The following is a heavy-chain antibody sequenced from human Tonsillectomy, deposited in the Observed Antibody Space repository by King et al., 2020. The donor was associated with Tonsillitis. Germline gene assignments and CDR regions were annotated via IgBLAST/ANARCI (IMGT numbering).Heavy chain of an antibody. D-gene: IGHD3-10*01. V-gene: IGHV1-46*01. CDR1: GYTFTSYY. J-gene: IGHJ5*02. Sequence: VQLVESGAEVKKPGASVKVSCKASGYTFTSYYMHWVRQAPGQGLEWRGIINPSGGSTSYAQKFQGRVTMTRDTSTSTVYMELSSLRSEDTAVYYCARAYYFGSGSYSRFDPWGQGPLVTVSS. CDR2: INPSGGST. CDR3: ARAYYFGSGSYSRFDP.